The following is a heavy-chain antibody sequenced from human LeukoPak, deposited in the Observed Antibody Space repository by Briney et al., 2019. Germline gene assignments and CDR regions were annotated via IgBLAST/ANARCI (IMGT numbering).Heavy chain of an antibody. Sequence: SETLSLTCTVSGGSISSGGYYWSWIRQHPGKGLEWIGYIYYSGSTYYNPSLKSRVTISVDTSKNQFSLKLSSVTAADTAVYYCARAPQLWYRGPYYFDYWGQGTLVTVSS. D-gene: IGHD5-18*01. CDR2: IYYSGST. V-gene: IGHV4-31*03. J-gene: IGHJ4*02. CDR3: ARAPQLWYRGPYYFDY. CDR1: GGSISSGGYY.